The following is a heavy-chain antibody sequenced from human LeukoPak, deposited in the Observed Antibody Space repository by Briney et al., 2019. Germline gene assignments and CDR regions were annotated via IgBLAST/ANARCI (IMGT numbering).Heavy chain of an antibody. CDR2: IRSKANSYAT. J-gene: IGHJ4*02. Sequence: GGSLRLSRADSGFTFCASAIHWVRQASGKGLEWVGRIRSKANSYATTYAASLKGRYTISRDDSEYTAYLQMNSVKTEDTAVYYSTSQDGYNRRSGYWGQATL. CDR1: GFTFCASA. CDR3: TSQDGYNRRSGY. V-gene: IGHV3-73*01. D-gene: IGHD5-24*01.